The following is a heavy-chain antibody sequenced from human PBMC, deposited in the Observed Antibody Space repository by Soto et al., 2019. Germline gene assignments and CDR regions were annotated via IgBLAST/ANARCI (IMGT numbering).Heavy chain of an antibody. D-gene: IGHD6-19*01. CDR1: GGTFSRYA. V-gene: IGHV1-69*05. CDR3: ARSDGWDLNWFDS. CDR2: IIPVFGDT. J-gene: IGHJ5*01. Sequence: SVKVSCKASGGTFSRYAISWVRQAPGQGLEWMGGIIPVFGDTNYAQKFQGRVTMTTDESITTAYMELSSLTSEDTAVYYCARSDGWDLNWFDSWGQGTLVTVSS.